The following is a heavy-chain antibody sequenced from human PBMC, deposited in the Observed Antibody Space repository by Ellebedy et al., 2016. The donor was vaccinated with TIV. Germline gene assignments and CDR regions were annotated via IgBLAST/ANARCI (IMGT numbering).Heavy chain of an antibody. CDR2: ISSSSSAI. V-gene: IGHV3-48*02. CDR3: AREMRRGWGGMDV. Sequence: PGGSLRLSCAASGFTFSSYSMNWVRQAPGKGLEWLSYISSSSSAIYYADSVKGRFTISRDNAKNSLFLQMNSLRDEDTAVYYCAREMRRGWGGMDVWGQGTTVTVSS. CDR1: GFTFSSYS. J-gene: IGHJ6*02. D-gene: IGHD3-10*01.